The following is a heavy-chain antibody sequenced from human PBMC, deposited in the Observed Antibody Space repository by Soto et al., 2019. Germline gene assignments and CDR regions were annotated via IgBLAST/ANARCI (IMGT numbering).Heavy chain of an antibody. D-gene: IGHD5-12*01. Sequence: QLVESGGGVVQPGRSLRLSCAASGFTFSLYGMHWVRQAPGKGLEWVAVTSYDGSNKHYADSVKGRFTISRDNSKNTLYLQMNSLRAEDTAVYYCAKDSGYSGYDVYDYYYGMDVWGQGTTVTVSS. V-gene: IGHV3-30*18. CDR3: AKDSGYSGYDVYDYYYGMDV. J-gene: IGHJ6*02. CDR1: GFTFSLYG. CDR2: TSYDGSNK.